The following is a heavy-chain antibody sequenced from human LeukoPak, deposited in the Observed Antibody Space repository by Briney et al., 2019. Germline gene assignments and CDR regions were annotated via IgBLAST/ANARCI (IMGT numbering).Heavy chain of an antibody. CDR1: GGTFSSYA. J-gene: IGHJ6*03. V-gene: IGHV1-69*05. CDR3: ARLVYWGGTCLMANRDV. D-gene: IGHD2-21*02. Sequence: GASVKVSCKASGGTFSSYAISWVRQAPGQGLEWMGRIIPIFGTANYAQKFQGRVTITTDESTSTAYMELSSLRSEDTAVYYCARLVYWGGTCLMANRDVWGKGPRSPSP. CDR2: IIPIFGTA.